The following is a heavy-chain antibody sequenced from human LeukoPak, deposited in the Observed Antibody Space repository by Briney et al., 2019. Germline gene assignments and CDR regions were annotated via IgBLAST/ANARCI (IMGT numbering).Heavy chain of an antibody. D-gene: IGHD4-17*01. V-gene: IGHV4-61*02. J-gene: IGHJ4*02. CDR3: ARVDPRGDYGVDY. CDR2: IYTSGST. Sequence: TSETLSLTCTVSGGSISSGSYYWSWIRQPAGKGLEWIGRIYTSGSTNYNPSLKSRVTISVDTSKNQFSLKLSSVTAADTAVYYCARVDPRGDYGVDYWGQGTLVTVSS. CDR1: GGSISSGSYY.